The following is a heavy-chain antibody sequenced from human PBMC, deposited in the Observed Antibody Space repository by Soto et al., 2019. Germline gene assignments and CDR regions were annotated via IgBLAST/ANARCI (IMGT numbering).Heavy chain of an antibody. CDR1: GFTFSSYG. J-gene: IGHJ6*02. D-gene: IGHD4-17*01. CDR2: IWDDGSNK. Sequence: QVQLVESGGGVVQPGRSLRLSCAASGFTFSSYGMHWVRQASGKGLEWVAVIWDDGSNKYYADSVKGRFTISRDNSKYTLYLQMNSLRAEDKAVYYCARGGYGGYVEVDYYYYGMDVWGQGTTVTVSS. V-gene: IGHV3-33*01. CDR3: ARGGYGGYVEVDYYYYGMDV.